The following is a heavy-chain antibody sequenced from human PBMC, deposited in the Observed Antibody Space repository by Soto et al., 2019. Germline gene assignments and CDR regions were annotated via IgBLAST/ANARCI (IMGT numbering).Heavy chain of an antibody. CDR2: TYYRSKWYN. CDR1: GDSVSSNSAA. V-gene: IGHV6-1*01. J-gene: IGHJ4*02. CDR3: ARDPPDFHSAFDY. D-gene: IGHD4-4*01. Sequence: SQTLSLTCAISGDSVSSNSAAWNWIRPSPSRGLEWLGRTYYRSKWYNDYAVSVKSRITINPDTSKNQFSLQLNSVTPEDTAVYYCARDPPDFHSAFDYWGQGTLVTVSS.